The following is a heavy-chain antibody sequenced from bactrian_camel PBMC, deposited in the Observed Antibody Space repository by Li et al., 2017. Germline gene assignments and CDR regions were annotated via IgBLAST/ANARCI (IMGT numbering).Heavy chain of an antibody. J-gene: IGHJ6*01. CDR3: ATAPRREIIDCSRGYCYSGSSGLQFGY. V-gene: IGHV3S9*01. CDR2: IYKDGA. Sequence: HVQLVESGGDSVEAGGSLRLSCAASGFTYSTYALHWVRQAPGQGLEWVSTIYKDGAYYLDSVKGRFTISRDNAKNTVYLQMNSLKSQDTALYYCATAPRREIIDCSRGYCYSGSSGLQFGYWGQGTQ. D-gene: IGHD2*01. CDR1: GFTYSTYA.